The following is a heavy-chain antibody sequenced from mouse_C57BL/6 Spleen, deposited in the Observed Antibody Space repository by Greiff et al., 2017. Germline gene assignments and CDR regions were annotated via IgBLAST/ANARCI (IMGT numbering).Heavy chain of an antibody. Sequence: EVHLVESGGGLVKPGGSLKLSCAASGFTFSSYAMSWVRQTPEKRLEWVATISDGGSYTYYPDNVKGRFTISRDNAKNNLYLQMSHLKSEDTAMYYCARDQLSAAGFAYWGQGTLVTVSA. V-gene: IGHV5-4*01. J-gene: IGHJ3*01. CDR2: ISDGGSYT. D-gene: IGHD1-1*02. CDR1: GFTFSSYA. CDR3: ARDQLSAAGFAY.